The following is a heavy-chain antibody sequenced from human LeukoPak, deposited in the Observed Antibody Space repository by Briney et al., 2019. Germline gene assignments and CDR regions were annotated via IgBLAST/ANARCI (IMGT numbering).Heavy chain of an antibody. Sequence: PGGSLRLSCAASGFTFSSYAMHWVRQAPGKGLEWVAVISYDGSTKYYADSVRGRFAISRDNSKNTLFLQMNNLRAEDTALYYCATLVTAVTTTQFDYWGQGALVTVSS. D-gene: IGHD4-11*01. CDR1: GFTFSSYA. V-gene: IGHV3-30*09. J-gene: IGHJ4*02. CDR2: ISYDGSTK. CDR3: ATLVTAVTTTQFDY.